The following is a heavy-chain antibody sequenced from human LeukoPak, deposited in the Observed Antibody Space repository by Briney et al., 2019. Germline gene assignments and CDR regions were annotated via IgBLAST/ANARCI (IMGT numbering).Heavy chain of an antibody. CDR3: ARGIQLWSPWDY. J-gene: IGHJ4*02. Sequence: GGSLRLSCAASGFTFSSYEMNWVRQAPGKGLEWAAYISSSGSTIYYADSVKGRFTISRDNAKNSLYLQMNSLRAEDTAVYYCARGIQLWSPWDYWGQGTLVTVSS. CDR2: ISSSGSTI. CDR1: GFTFSSYE. D-gene: IGHD5-18*01. V-gene: IGHV3-48*03.